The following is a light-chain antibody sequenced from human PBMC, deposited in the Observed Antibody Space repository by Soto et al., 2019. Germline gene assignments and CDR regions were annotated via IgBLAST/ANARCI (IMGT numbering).Light chain of an antibody. J-gene: IGKJ1*01. CDR1: QSVSSN. Sequence: EIVVTQSPATLSVCPGERATLSFRASQSVSSNLAWYQQKPGQAPRLLIYGASTRATGIPGRFSGSGSGTEFTLTISSLQSEDFAVYYCQQHNNWPPWTFGQGTKVDIK. CDR2: GAS. CDR3: QQHNNWPPWT. V-gene: IGKV3-15*01.